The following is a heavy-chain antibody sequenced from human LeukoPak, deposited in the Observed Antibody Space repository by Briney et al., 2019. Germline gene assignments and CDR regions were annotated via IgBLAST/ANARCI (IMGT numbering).Heavy chain of an antibody. CDR1: GYTFTSYA. J-gene: IGHJ4*02. CDR3: ARSDSSSWPFDY. V-gene: IGHV1-3*01. D-gene: IGHD6-13*01. CDR2: INAGNGNT. Sequence: ASAKVSCKASGYTFTSYAMHWVRQAPGQRLEWMGWINAGNGNTKYSQKFQGRVTITRDTSASTAYMELSSLRSEDTAVYYCARSDSSSWPFDYWGQGTLVTVSS.